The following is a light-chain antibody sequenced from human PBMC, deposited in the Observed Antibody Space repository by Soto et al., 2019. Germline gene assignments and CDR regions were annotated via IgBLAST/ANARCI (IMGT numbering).Light chain of an antibody. V-gene: IGKV3-20*01. CDR2: GAS. CDR1: QSVSSSY. CDR3: QQYSTTAWT. Sequence: EIVLTQSPGTLSLSPGERATLSCRASQSVSSSYLAWYQQKPGQAPRLLIFGASSRATGIPDRFSGSGSESDFTLTITRLEPEDFSLYYWQQYSTTAWTFGQGT. J-gene: IGKJ1*01.